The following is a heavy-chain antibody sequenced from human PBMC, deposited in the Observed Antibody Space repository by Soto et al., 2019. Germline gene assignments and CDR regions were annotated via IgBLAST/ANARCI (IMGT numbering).Heavy chain of an antibody. CDR1: GFTFDDYT. V-gene: IGHV3-43*01. CDR3: EKAIRSKYGYYYGMDV. J-gene: IGHJ6*02. CDR2: ISWDGGST. Sequence: PGGSPRLSCAASGFTFDDYTMHWVRQAPGKGLEWVSLISWDGGSTYYADSVKGRFTISRDNSKNSLYLQMNSLRTEETALYYCEKAIRSKYGYYYGMDVWGQGTTVTVSS. D-gene: IGHD3-10*01.